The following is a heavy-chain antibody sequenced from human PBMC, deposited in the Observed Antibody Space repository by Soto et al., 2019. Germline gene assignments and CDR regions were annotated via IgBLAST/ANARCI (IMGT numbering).Heavy chain of an antibody. Sequence: LRLACAATGFTFSTYAMTWVRQAPGRGLEWVSLLRGSGGSAFYADSVQGRFTISRDDAKNTLYLQMNSLRADDTAVYYCAKGFGSGSRYYFDQWGQGTLVTVSS. J-gene: IGHJ4*02. V-gene: IGHV3-23*01. CDR3: AKGFGSGSRYYFDQ. CDR1: GFTFSTYA. D-gene: IGHD3-10*01. CDR2: LRGSGGSA.